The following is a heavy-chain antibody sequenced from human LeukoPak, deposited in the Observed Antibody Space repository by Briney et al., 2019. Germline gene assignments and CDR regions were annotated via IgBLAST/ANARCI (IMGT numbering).Heavy chain of an antibody. CDR2: IHHSGGA. CDR1: GGSIRSNL. V-gene: IGHV4-59*01. CDR3: ATVREALGAAGTWFDP. J-gene: IGHJ5*02. D-gene: IGHD6-13*01. Sequence: SETLSLTCSVSGGSIRSNLWTWIRRPPGKGLEWIGYIHHSGGANYNPSLKSRVTMSVDTSNNQLSLKLSSVSAADTAIYYCATVREALGAAGTWFDPWGHGTLVTVPS.